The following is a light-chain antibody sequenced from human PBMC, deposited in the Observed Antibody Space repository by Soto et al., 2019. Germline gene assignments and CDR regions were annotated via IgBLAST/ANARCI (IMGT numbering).Light chain of an antibody. J-gene: IGLJ3*02. CDR2: SNN. V-gene: IGLV1-44*01. CDR3: AAWDDSLNGRV. CDR1: SSNIGSNT. Sequence: QSVLTQPPSASGTPGQRVTISCSGSSSNIGSNTVSWYQQLPLSAPKLLIYSNNQRPSGVPDRFSGSKSATSASLAISGLQSEDEADYHCAAWDDSLNGRVFGGGTKVTVL.